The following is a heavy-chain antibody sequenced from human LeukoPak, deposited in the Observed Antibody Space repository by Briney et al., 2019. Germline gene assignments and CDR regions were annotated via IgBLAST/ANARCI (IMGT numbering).Heavy chain of an antibody. D-gene: IGHD6-6*01. CDR3: ETDVADRRDDAFDI. CDR1: GYTFTGYY. Sequence: GASVEVSCKASGYTFTGYYMHWVRQAPGQGLEWMGWINPNSGGTNYAQKFQGRVTMTRDTSISTAYMELSRLRSDDTAVYYCETDVADRRDDAFDIWGQGTMVTVSS. J-gene: IGHJ3*02. CDR2: INPNSGGT. V-gene: IGHV1-2*02.